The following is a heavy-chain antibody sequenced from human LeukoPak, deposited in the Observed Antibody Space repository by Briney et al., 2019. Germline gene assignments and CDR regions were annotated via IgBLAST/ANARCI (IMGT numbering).Heavy chain of an antibody. V-gene: IGHV1-69*13. CDR3: ARALIRRGLSRKWELDY. CDR2: IIPIFGTA. J-gene: IGHJ4*02. D-gene: IGHD1-26*01. Sequence: ASVKVSCKASGGTFSSYAISWVRQAPGQGLEWMGGIIPIFGTANYAQKCQGRVTITADESTSTAYMELSSLRSEDTAVYYCARALIRRGLSRKWELDYWGQGTLVTVSS. CDR1: GGTFSSYA.